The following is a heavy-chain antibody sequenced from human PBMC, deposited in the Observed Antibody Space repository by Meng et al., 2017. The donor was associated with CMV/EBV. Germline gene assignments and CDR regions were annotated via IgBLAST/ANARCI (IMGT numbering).Heavy chain of an antibody. CDR3: ARDASFYYDSTGYHSAY. CDR1: GYTFNTFG. V-gene: IGHV1-18*01. CDR2: ISGYNGVT. Sequence: QVQLVQSGPEVKKPGASVKVSCKASGYTFNTFGISWVRQAPGQGLEWMGWISGYNGVTNYAPKMQGKVTMTTDPSTSTAYLKLRSLRSDDTAVYFCARDASFYYDSTGYHSAYWGQGTLVTVS. J-gene: IGHJ4*02. D-gene: IGHD3-22*01.